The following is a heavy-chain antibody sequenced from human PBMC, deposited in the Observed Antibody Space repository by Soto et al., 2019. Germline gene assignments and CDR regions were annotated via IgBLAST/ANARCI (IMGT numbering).Heavy chain of an antibody. Sequence: SETLSLTCAVSGGSISSGGYSWIWIRQPPGKGLEWIGYIYLIGSTYYSPSLKSRVTISIDRSKNQFSLNLSSVTAADTAVYYCVRAGPGFCNNCVCWFDPWGEGTLVTVSS. D-gene: IGHD2-8*01. CDR2: IYLIGST. CDR3: VRAGPGFCNNCVCWFDP. J-gene: IGHJ5*02. V-gene: IGHV4-30-2*01. CDR1: GGSISSGGYS.